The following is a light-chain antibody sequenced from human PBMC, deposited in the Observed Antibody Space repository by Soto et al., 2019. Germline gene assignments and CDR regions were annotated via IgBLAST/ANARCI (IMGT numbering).Light chain of an antibody. CDR1: QGISRY. V-gene: IGKV1-39*01. CDR2: AAS. CDR3: QQSYIMPVT. Sequence: RRTQNKSTLSASLGDRVTTTLRASQGISRYLTWYQQKPGKAPKPXIYAASTLHSGVPSRFSGSGSGTDFTLTISSLQPEDLATSYCQQSYIMPVTFGQGARL. J-gene: IGKJ5*01.